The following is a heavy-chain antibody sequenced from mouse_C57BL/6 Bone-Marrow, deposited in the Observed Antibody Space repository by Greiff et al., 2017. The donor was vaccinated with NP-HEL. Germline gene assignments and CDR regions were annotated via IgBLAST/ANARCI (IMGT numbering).Heavy chain of an antibody. CDR1: GYAFTNYL. J-gene: IGHJ3*01. V-gene: IGHV1-54*01. Sequence: VQLQQSGAELVRPGTSVKVSCKASGYAFTNYLIEWVKQRPGQGLEWIGVINPGSGGTNYNEKFKGKATLTADKSSSTAYMQLSSLTSEDSAVYVCAGCGITTARAWFADWGQGTLVTVAA. CDR2: INPGSGGT. CDR3: AGCGITTARAWFAD. D-gene: IGHD1-2*01.